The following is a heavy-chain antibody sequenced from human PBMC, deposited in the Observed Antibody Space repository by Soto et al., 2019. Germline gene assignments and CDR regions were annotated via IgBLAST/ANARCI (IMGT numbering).Heavy chain of an antibody. Sequence: WGSLRLSCAASGSTVSSNYMSWVRQAPGKGLEWVSVIYSGGSTYYADSVKGRFTISRDNSKNTLYLQMNSLRAEDTAVYYCANQRGGYDRDFDYWGQGTLVTVSS. CDR2: IYSGGST. D-gene: IGHD5-12*01. CDR1: GSTVSSNY. J-gene: IGHJ4*02. CDR3: ANQRGGYDRDFDY. V-gene: IGHV3-66*01.